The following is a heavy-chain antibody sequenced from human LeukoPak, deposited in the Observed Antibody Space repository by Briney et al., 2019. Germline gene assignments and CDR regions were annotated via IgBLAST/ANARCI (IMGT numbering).Heavy chain of an antibody. CDR3: TRVGYYDRNGDSIDALDI. D-gene: IGHD3-22*01. CDR2: TRNKAKGHTT. V-gene: IGHV3-72*01. J-gene: IGHJ3*02. Sequence: PGGSLRLFCEVSGLSFSDYYIDWVRQAPGRGLDCVGRTRNKAKGHTTEYAASLEGRFTISRDGSKNSVYLQMNSLKIEDTAVYYCTRVGYYDRNGDSIDALDIWGQGTWVTVPS. CDR1: GLSFSDYY.